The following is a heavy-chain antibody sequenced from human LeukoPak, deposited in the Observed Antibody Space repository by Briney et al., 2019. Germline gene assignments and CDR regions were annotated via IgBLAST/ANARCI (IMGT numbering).Heavy chain of an antibody. Sequence: SVKVSCKASGGTFSSYAISWVRQAPGQGLEWMGGIIPIFGTANYAQKFQGRVTITADESTSTAYMELSSLRSEDTAVHYCARSNSGYDWWIYYFDYWGQGTLVTVSS. J-gene: IGHJ4*02. V-gene: IGHV1-69*01. D-gene: IGHD5-12*01. CDR1: GGTFSSYA. CDR2: IIPIFGTA. CDR3: ARSNSGYDWWIYYFDY.